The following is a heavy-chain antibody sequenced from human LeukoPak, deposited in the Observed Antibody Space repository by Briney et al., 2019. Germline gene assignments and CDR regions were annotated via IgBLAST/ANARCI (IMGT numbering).Heavy chain of an antibody. J-gene: IGHJ4*02. CDR1: GGSFSVYY. V-gene: IGHV4-34*01. Sequence: SETLSLTCAVYGGSFSVYYWSWLRQPPGKGLEWVGEINHRGSTNYTPSLKSRVTISVDTSKNQSSLKLSSVTAADTAVYYCARQRQLVRRFDYWGQGTLVTVSS. CDR2: INHRGST. D-gene: IGHD6-13*01. CDR3: ARQRQLVRRFDY.